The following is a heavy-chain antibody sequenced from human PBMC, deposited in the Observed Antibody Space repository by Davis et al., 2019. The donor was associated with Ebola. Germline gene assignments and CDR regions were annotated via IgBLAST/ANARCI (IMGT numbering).Heavy chain of an antibody. V-gene: IGHV3-74*01. CDR2: INTDGSIT. D-gene: IGHD3-10*01. CDR3: ARDSVSGPDY. J-gene: IGHJ4*02. CDR1: GFTLSSYW. Sequence: HTGGSLRLSCAVSGFTLSSYWMFWVRQATGKGLVWVARINTDGSITSYADSVKGRFTISRDNAKNTLYLQMNSLRAEDTALYYCARDSVSGPDYWGQGTLVTVSS.